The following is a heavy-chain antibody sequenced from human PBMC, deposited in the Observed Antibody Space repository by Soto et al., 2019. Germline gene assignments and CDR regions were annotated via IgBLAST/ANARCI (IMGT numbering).Heavy chain of an antibody. CDR3: ARASQPYIQLWSQGAFDI. Sequence: GGSLRLSCAASGFTFSSYSMNWVRQAPGKGLEWVSSISSSSSYIYYADSVKGRFTISRDNAKNSLYLQMNSLRAEDTAVYYCARASQPYIQLWSQGAFDIWGQGTMVTVSS. V-gene: IGHV3-21*01. CDR2: ISSSSSYI. D-gene: IGHD5-18*01. J-gene: IGHJ3*02. CDR1: GFTFSSYS.